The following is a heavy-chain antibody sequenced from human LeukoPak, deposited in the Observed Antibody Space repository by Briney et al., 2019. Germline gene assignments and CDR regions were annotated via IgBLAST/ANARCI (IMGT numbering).Heavy chain of an antibody. J-gene: IGHJ4*02. CDR3: AKTPPRIAAAGPSPYYFDY. CDR1: GFTFSSHA. Sequence: GGSLRLSCAASGFTFSSHAMNWVRQAPGKGLEWGSGISGSGGNTNYADSVKGRFTISRDNSKNTLYLQMNSLRAEDTAVYYCAKTPPRIAAAGPSPYYFDYWGQGTLVTVSS. CDR2: ISGSGGNT. V-gene: IGHV3-23*01. D-gene: IGHD6-13*01.